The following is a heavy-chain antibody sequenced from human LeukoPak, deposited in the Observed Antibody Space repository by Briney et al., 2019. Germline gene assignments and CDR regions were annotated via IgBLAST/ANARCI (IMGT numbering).Heavy chain of an antibody. CDR2: ISAYNGNT. CDR1: GYTFTSYG. J-gene: IGHJ4*02. CDR3: ARVGDDYGDYGEFDY. Sequence: ASVKVSCKASGYTFTSYGISWVRQAPGQGLEWMGWISAYNGNTNYAQKLQGRVTMTTDTSTSTAYMELRSLRSDDTAVYYCARVGDDYGDYGEFDYWGQGTLVTVSS. V-gene: IGHV1-18*01. D-gene: IGHD4-17*01.